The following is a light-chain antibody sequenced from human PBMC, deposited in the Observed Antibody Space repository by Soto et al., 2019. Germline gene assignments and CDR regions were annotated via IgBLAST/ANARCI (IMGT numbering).Light chain of an antibody. CDR2: AAS. J-gene: IGKJ1*01. CDR1: QSISSY. V-gene: IGKV1-39*01. CDR3: QQSYSTPMWT. Sequence: DIQMTQSPSSLSASVGDRVTITCRASQSISSYLNWYQQKPWKAPKLLIYAASSLQSGVPSRFSGSGSGTDFTLTISSLQPEDFATYYCQQSYSTPMWTFGQGTKVDIK.